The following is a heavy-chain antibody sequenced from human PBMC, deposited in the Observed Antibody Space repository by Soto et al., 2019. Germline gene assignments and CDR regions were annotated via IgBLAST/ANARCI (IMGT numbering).Heavy chain of an antibody. J-gene: IGHJ4*02. CDR3: TTSNLGVDC. CDR1: GLSFSDVC. CDR2: IKTKPDDGTI. V-gene: IGHV3-15*01. Sequence: VCLRLSCAASGLSFSDVCMTWVRQAPGKGLEWVGRIKTKPDDGTIDYAAPVRGRFTISRDDSKNTLYLQMTSLTPDDTGVYYSTTSNLGVDCWGPRTLVTVSA.